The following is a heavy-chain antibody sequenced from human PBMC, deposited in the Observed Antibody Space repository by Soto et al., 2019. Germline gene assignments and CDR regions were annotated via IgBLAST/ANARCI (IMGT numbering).Heavy chain of an antibody. CDR3: AKMPSRLRADYYYYYMDV. Sequence: GGSLRLSCAASGFTFSGYGMHWVRQAPGKGLGWVAVISYDGTNKYYADSVKGRLTISRDNSKNTLYLQMNSLRAEDTAVYYNAKMPSRLRADYYYYYMDVWGKGTMVTVSS. J-gene: IGHJ6*03. D-gene: IGHD2-2*01. CDR1: GFTFSGYG. V-gene: IGHV3-30*18. CDR2: ISYDGTNK.